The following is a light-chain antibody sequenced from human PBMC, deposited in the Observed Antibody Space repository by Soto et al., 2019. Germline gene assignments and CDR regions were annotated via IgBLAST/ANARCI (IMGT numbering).Light chain of an antibody. CDR3: QQYNNLWT. V-gene: IGKV3-15*01. Sequence: EIVMTQSPATLSVSPGERATLSCRASQSVSSNLAWYQQKPGQAPRLLIYGASTRATGIPARFSGSGSGTEFTLTITSLQSEDFLVYYCQQYNNLWTFGQGTKVEIK. CDR1: QSVSSN. CDR2: GAS. J-gene: IGKJ1*01.